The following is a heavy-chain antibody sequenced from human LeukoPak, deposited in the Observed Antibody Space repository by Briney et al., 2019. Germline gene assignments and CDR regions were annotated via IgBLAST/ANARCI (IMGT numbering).Heavy chain of an antibody. CDR1: GGSFSGYY. J-gene: IGHJ4*02. CDR2: INHSGST. D-gene: IGHD6-6*01. V-gene: IGHV4-34*01. Sequence: SETLSLTCAVYGGSFSGYYWSWIRQPPGKGLEWIGEINHSGSTNYNPSLKSRVTISVDTSKNQFSLKLSSVTAADTAVYYCARGRPIPDYWGQGTLVTVSS. CDR3: ARGRPIPDY.